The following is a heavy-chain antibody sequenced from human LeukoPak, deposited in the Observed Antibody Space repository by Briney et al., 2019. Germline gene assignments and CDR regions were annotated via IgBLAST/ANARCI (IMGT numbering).Heavy chain of an antibody. CDR2: IYTSGST. J-gene: IGHJ6*03. CDR3: ARDHYGSGSYYYYYMDV. V-gene: IGHV4-61*02. CDR1: GGSISSGSYY. D-gene: IGHD3-10*01. Sequence: SETPSLTCSVSGGSISSGSYYWSWIRQPAGKGLEWIGRIYTSGSTDYNPSLKSRVTMSVDTSKNQFSLKLSSVTAADTAVYYCARDHYGSGSYYYYYMDVWGKGTTVTVSS.